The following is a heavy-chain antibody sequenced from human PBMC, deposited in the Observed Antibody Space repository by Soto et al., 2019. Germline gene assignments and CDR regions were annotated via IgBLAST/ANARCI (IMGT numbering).Heavy chain of an antibody. CDR2: TRNKANSYTT. CDR1: GFTFSDHY. Sequence: GGSLRLSCAASGFTFSDHYMDWVRQAPGKGLEWVGRTRNKANSYTTEYAASVKGRFTISRDDSKNSLYLQMNSLKTEDTAVYYCARASYESSGYYWNDAFDIWGQGTMVTVS. J-gene: IGHJ3*02. CDR3: ARASYESSGYYWNDAFDI. D-gene: IGHD3-22*01. V-gene: IGHV3-72*01.